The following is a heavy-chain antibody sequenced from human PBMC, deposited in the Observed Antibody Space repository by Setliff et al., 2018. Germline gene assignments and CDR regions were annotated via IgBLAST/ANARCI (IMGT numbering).Heavy chain of an antibody. V-gene: IGHV4-4*08. CDR1: GGSIRNYY. CDR2: IQTGGST. CDR3: ARRDSTGYYGYSFDF. D-gene: IGHD3-22*01. J-gene: IGHJ4*02. Sequence: PSETLSLTCTVSGGSIRNYYWSWIRQPPGKGLEWIGYIQTGGSTNYNPSLKSRVNISVDTSKKQFSLKLSSVTAADTAVYYCARRDSTGYYGYSFDFWGQGTLVTVSS.